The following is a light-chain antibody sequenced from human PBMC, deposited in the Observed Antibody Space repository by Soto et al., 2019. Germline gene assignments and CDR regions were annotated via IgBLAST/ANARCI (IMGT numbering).Light chain of an antibody. Sequence: DIQMTQSPSSLSASVGDRVTITCRASQSISSYLNWYQQKPGKAPKLLIYAASSLQSGVPLRFSGSGSGTEFTLTISSLQPDDFATYYCQQYNRYSRAFGQGTKVDIK. CDR2: AAS. J-gene: IGKJ1*01. CDR1: QSISSY. V-gene: IGKV1-39*01. CDR3: QQYNRYSRA.